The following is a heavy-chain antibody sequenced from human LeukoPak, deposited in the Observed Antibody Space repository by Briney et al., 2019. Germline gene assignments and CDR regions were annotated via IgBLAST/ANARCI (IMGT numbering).Heavy chain of an antibody. CDR2: IIPIFGTA. V-gene: IGHV1-69*06. CDR1: GGTFSSYA. Sequence: GASVKVSCKASGGTFSSYAISWVRQAPGQGLEWMGGIIPIFGTANYAQKFQGRVTITADKSTSTAYMELSRLRSDDTAVYYCARGGLLWFGENWFDPWGQGTLVTVSS. D-gene: IGHD3-10*01. CDR3: ARGGLLWFGENWFDP. J-gene: IGHJ5*02.